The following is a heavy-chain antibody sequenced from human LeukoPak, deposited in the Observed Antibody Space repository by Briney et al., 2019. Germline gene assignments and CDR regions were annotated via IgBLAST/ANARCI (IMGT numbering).Heavy chain of an antibody. D-gene: IGHD5-18*01. CDR1: GDSVSSKSSA. CDR3: ARPHRGHGGYSYGYRGGAFDI. CDR2: TYYRSKWYS. V-gene: IGHV6-1*01. J-gene: IGHJ3*02. Sequence: SQTLSLTCVISGDSVSSKSSAWNWIRQSPSRGLEWLGRTYYRSKWYSEYELSVQSRIIIKPDTSKNQFSLQLNSVTPEDTAVYYCARPHRGHGGYSYGYRGGAFDIWGQGTMVTVSS.